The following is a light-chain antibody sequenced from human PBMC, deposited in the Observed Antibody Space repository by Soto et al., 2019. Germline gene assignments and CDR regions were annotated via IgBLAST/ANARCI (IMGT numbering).Light chain of an antibody. V-gene: IGKV4-1*01. CDR3: QQYFNTPWT. CDR1: QSLFYSSNNKDY. CDR2: WAS. J-gene: IGKJ1*01. Sequence: DIVMTQSPDSLAVSLGERATINCKSSQSLFYSSNNKDYLAWYQQKQGQPPRLLIYWASTRESGVPERFSGSGSGTDFTLTVSSLQAEDVAVYYCQQYFNTPWTFGQGTKVEIK.